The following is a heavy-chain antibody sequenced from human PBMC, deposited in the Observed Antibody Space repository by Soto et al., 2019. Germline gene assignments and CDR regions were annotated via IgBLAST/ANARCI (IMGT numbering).Heavy chain of an antibody. V-gene: IGHV4-39*01. Sequence: QLQLQESGPGLVKPSETLSLTCTVSGGSISSSSYYWGWIRQPPGKGLEWIGSIYYSGSTYYNPSLKSRVTISVDTSKNQFSLKLSSVTAADTAVYYCARHSKIQRFSGSYSMGGWFDPWGQGTLVTVSS. D-gene: IGHD1-26*01. J-gene: IGHJ5*02. CDR1: GGSISSSSYY. CDR3: ARHSKIQRFSGSYSMGGWFDP. CDR2: IYYSGST.